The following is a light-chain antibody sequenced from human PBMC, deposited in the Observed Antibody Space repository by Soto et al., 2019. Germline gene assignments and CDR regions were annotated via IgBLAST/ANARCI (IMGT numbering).Light chain of an antibody. CDR2: DAS. CDR1: QSVSKY. CDR3: QQRSNWPQIT. J-gene: IGKJ4*01. V-gene: IGKV3-11*01. Sequence: EIVLTQSPATLSLSPGERATLSCRASQSVSKYLAWYQQKPGQAPRLLIHDASNRATGIPARFSGSGSWTDFTLTIISLEPEDFGVYYCQQRSNWPQITFGGGTKVEIK.